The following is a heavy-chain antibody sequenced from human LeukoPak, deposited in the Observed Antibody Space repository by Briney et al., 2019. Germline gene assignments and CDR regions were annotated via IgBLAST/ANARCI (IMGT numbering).Heavy chain of an antibody. V-gene: IGHV1-8*03. CDR1: GYTFASYD. CDR3: AGGPGIAVAGTSYYYMDV. J-gene: IGHJ6*03. Sequence: ASVKVSCKASGYTFASYDINWVRQATGQGLEWMGWMNPNSGNTGYAQKFQGRVTITRNTSISTAYMELSSLRSEDTAVYYCAGGPGIAVAGTSYYYMDVWGKGTTVTVSS. D-gene: IGHD6-19*01. CDR2: MNPNSGNT.